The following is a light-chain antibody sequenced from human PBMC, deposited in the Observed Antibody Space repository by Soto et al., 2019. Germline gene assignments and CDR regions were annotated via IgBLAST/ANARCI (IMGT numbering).Light chain of an antibody. CDR3: QQYNNWPQT. CDR2: DAS. V-gene: IGKV3-20*01. Sequence: EIVLTQSPGTLSFSPGERATLSCRASQTIRNNYLAWYQQRPGQAPRLLIYDASMRATGIPARFSGSGSGTDFTLTISRLEPEDFAVYYCQQYNNWPQTFGQGTKVDIK. CDR1: QTIRNNY. J-gene: IGKJ1*01.